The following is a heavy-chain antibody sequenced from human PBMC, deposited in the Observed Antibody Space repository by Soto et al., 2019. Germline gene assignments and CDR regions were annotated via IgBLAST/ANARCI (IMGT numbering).Heavy chain of an antibody. CDR1: GFSLSTSGVG. D-gene: IGHD5-18*01. V-gene: IGHV2-5*02. Sequence: SGPTLVKPTQTLTLTCTFSGFSLSTSGVGVGWIRQPPGKALEWLALIYWDDDKRYSPSLKSRLTITKETSKNQVVLTMTNMDPVDTATYYCAHSGYLLRDYYYYMDVWGKGTTVTVSS. J-gene: IGHJ6*03. CDR2: IYWDDDK. CDR3: AHSGYLLRDYYYYMDV.